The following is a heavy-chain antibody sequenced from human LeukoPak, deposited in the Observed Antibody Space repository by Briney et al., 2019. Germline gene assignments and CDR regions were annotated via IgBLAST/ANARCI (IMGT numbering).Heavy chain of an antibody. CDR3: ATETNGRHYDY. J-gene: IGHJ4*02. D-gene: IGHD1-14*01. CDR1: GLTFSTSG. Sequence: GGSLRLSCTASGLTFSTSGFNWVRQAPGKGLEWVASIGPTGSDRYHADSIEGRFTISRDNANNFLYLQMNSLRAEDTAVYYCATETNGRHYDYWGQGTLLTVSS. CDR2: IGPTGSDR. V-gene: IGHV3-21*06.